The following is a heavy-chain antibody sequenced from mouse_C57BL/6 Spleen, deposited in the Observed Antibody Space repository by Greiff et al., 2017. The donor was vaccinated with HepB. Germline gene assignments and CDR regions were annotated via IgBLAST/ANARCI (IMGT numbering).Heavy chain of an antibody. CDR3: ARIKKIVATYFDY. CDR2: TNPTNGRT. V-gene: IGHV1S81*02. D-gene: IGHD1-1*01. Sequence: VQLQQSGAELVKAGASVKMSCKASGYTFTSYWMHWVKQRLGQGLEWFAETNPTNGRTYYNEKFKRKATLTVDKSSSTAYMLLSGPTFEDSAVYYCARIKKIVATYFDYWCQGTTLTVSS. J-gene: IGHJ2*01. CDR1: GYTFTSYW.